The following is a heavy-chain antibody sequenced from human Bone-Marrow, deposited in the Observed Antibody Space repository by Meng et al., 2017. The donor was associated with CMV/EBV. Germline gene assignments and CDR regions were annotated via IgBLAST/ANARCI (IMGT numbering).Heavy chain of an antibody. D-gene: IGHD1-7*01. CDR1: GFTVSSNY. CDR3: ARERISGTTYFDY. Sequence: GESLKISCAASGFTVSSNYMSWVRQAPGKGLEWVSVIYSGGSTYYADSVKGRFTISRDNSKNTLYLQMNSLRAEDTAVYYCARERISGTTYFDYWGQGTLVTVSS. CDR2: IYSGGST. V-gene: IGHV3-53*01. J-gene: IGHJ4*02.